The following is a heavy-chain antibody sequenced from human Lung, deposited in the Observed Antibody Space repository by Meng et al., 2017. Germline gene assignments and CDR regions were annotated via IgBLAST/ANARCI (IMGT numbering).Heavy chain of an antibody. V-gene: IGHV1-2*06. Sequence: QVQLVQSGADVKKPGASVKVPCKASGYTFTGYYIHWVRQAPGQGLEWMGRINPKSGGTNYAQKFQGRVTMTRDTSISTAYIELSGLRSDDTAVYYCARGGSYSSDYWGQGTLVTVSS. J-gene: IGHJ4*02. CDR3: ARGGSYSSDY. CDR1: GYTFTGYY. CDR2: INPKSGGT. D-gene: IGHD3-16*01.